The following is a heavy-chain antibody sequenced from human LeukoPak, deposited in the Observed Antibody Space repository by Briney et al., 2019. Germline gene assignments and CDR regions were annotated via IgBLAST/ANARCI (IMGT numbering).Heavy chain of an antibody. CDR3: ARVPLSDSSGHYYPH. V-gene: IGHV1-3*01. CDR1: RYTFTIYS. D-gene: IGHD3-22*01. CDR2: INAGNGDT. Sequence: ASVKVSFKASRYTFTIYSMHWVRQAPGQRLEWMGWINAGNGDTKYAQKFQGRVAFTRDTSASTAYMEVSSLRSEDTAVYYCARVPLSDSSGHYYPHWGQGTLVTVSS. J-gene: IGHJ1*01.